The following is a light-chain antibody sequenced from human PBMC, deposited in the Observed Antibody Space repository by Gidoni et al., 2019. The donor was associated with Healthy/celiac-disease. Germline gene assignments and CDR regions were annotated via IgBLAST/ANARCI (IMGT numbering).Light chain of an antibody. CDR2: DAS. CDR1: QVISNY. CDR3: QQYDNLPFT. J-gene: IGKJ3*01. V-gene: IGKV1-33*01. Sequence: IQLTQSPSSLSASVGDRVTITCQASQVISNYLNWYQQKPGKAPKLLIYDASNLETGVPSRFSGSGSGTDFTFTISSLQPEDIATYYCQQYDNLPFTFGPGTKVDIK.